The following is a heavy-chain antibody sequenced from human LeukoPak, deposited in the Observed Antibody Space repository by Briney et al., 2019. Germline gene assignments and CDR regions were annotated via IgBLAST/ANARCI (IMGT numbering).Heavy chain of an antibody. CDR1: GGSISSYY. D-gene: IGHD2/OR15-2a*01. J-gene: IGHJ4*02. CDR2: IYYSGST. V-gene: IGHV4-59*01. CDR3: ARFGTTFPLDY. Sequence: SETLSLTCTVSGGSISSYYWSWIRQPPGKGLEWIGYIYYSGSTNYNPSLKSRVTISVDTSKNQFSLKLSSVTAADTAVYYCARFGTTFPLDYWGQGTLVTVSS.